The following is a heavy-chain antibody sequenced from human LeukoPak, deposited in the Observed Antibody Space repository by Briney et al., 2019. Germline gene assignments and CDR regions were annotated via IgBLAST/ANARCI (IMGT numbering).Heavy chain of an antibody. CDR2: IIPILGIA. CDR1: GGTFSSYA. Sequence: SVKVSCKASGGTFSSYAISWVRQAPGQGLEWMGRIIPILGIANYAQKFQGRVTITADKSTSTAYMELSSLRSVDTAVYYCARGRKDVVVVAAQDAFDIWGQGTMVTVSS. J-gene: IGHJ3*02. V-gene: IGHV1-69*04. CDR3: ARGRKDVVVVAAQDAFDI. D-gene: IGHD2-15*01.